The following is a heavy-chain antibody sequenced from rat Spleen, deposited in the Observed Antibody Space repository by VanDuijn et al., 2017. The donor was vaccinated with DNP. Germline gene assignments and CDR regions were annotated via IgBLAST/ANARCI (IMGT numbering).Heavy chain of an antibody. CDR1: GFTFSSYW. CDR2: INTDGGST. J-gene: IGHJ2*01. CDR3: ASWTPIAPISTANY. Sequence: EVQLVETGGGLVQPGRSLRLSCVASGFTFSSYWMFWIRQAPGKGLEWVASINTDGGSTYYPDSVKGRFTISRDNAENTVYLQMSSLRSEDTATYYCASWTPIAPISTANYWGQGVMVTVSS. V-gene: IGHV5-58*01. D-gene: IGHD1-2*01.